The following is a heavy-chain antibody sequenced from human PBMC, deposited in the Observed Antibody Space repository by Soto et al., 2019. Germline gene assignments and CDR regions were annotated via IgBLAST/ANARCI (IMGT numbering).Heavy chain of an antibody. CDR3: TSLQFQEAPPTVTPPDDAFEI. CDR1: GFTFSGST. V-gene: IGHV3-73*01. CDR2: IRSKANSYAT. D-gene: IGHD4-17*01. J-gene: IGHJ3*02. Sequence: EVQLVESGGGLVQPGGSLKLSCAGSGFTFSGSTMHWVRQASGKGLEWVGRIRSKANSYATAYAASVKGTFTISRDDSNNTAYLPMHSLKTEAPAVYYCTSLQFQEAPPTVTPPDDAFEIWGQGTMVTVSS.